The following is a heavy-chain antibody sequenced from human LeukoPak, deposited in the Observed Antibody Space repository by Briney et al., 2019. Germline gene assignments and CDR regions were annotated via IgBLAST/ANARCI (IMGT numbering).Heavy chain of an antibody. J-gene: IGHJ4*02. D-gene: IGHD3-16*01. CDR3: ARGGKLGYFDY. CDR2: INPSGGST. Sequence: GASVQFSCKASGGTFSSYAISWVRQAPGQGLEWMGIINPSGGSTSYAQKFQGRVTMTRDMSTSTVYMELSSLRSEDTAVYYCARGGKLGYFDYWGQGTLVTVSS. V-gene: IGHV1-46*01. CDR1: GGTFSSYA.